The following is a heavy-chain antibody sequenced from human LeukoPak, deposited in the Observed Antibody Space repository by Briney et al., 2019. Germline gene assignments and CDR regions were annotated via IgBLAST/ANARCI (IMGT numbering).Heavy chain of an antibody. CDR2: IKQDGSEK. Sequence: GGSLRLSCAASGFTFSSYGMHWVRQAPGKGLEWVANIKQDGSEKYYVDSVKGRFTISRDNAKNSLYLQMNSLRAEDTAVYYCARDEGDDAFDIWGQGTMVTVSS. V-gene: IGHV3-7*01. J-gene: IGHJ3*02. D-gene: IGHD3-16*01. CDR3: ARDEGDDAFDI. CDR1: GFTFSSYG.